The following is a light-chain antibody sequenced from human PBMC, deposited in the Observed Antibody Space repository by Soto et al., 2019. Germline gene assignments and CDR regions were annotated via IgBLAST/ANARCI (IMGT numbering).Light chain of an antibody. J-gene: IGKJ5*01. V-gene: IGKV3-20*01. CDR1: QSVSSY. Sequence: EIVLTQSPATLSLSPGERATLSCRASQSVSSYLAWYQQKVGQAPRLLIYDASIRATGIPDRFSGSGSGTDFTLTISRLEPEDFAVYYCQQYHTSPITFGQGTRLEIK. CDR2: DAS. CDR3: QQYHTSPIT.